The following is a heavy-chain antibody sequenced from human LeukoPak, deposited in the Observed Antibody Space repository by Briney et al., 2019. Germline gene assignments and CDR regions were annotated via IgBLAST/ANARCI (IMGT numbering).Heavy chain of an antibody. J-gene: IGHJ4*02. V-gene: IGHV4-39*01. Sequence: PSETLSLTCTVSGGSISSSSYYWGWIRQPPGKGLEWIGSIYYSGSTYYNPSLKSRVAISVDTSKNQFSLKLSSVTAADTAVYYCARRLAGTEDYWGQGTLVTVSS. CDR2: IYYSGST. D-gene: IGHD6-13*01. CDR3: ARRLAGTEDY. CDR1: GGSISSSSYY.